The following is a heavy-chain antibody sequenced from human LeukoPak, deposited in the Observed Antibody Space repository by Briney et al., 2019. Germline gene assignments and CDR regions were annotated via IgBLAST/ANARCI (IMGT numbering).Heavy chain of an antibody. Sequence: GGSLRLSCSASGFTFSNYGMQWVRQAPGKGLEYVSAINSNGGSTYYADSVQGRFTISRDNSKNTLYLQMSSLRGDDTAVYYCVKERCGSCNFDYWGQGTLVTVSS. V-gene: IGHV3-64D*06. CDR3: VKERCGSCNFDY. CDR1: GFTFSNYG. CDR2: INSNGGST. J-gene: IGHJ4*02. D-gene: IGHD1-26*01.